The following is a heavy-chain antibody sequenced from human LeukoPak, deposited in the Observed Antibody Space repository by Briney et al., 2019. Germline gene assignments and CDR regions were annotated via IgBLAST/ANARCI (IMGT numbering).Heavy chain of an antibody. CDR3: AKFWGAAGTLNYGMDV. V-gene: IGHV3-23*01. D-gene: IGHD6-13*01. CDR2: ISGSGGST. J-gene: IGHJ6*02. CDR1: GFSFSSYA. Sequence: GGSLRLPCAASGFSFSSYAMSWVRQAPGKGLEWVSAISGSGGSTYYADSVKGRFTISRDNYKNTLYLQINSLRAEDTAVYYCAKFWGAAGTLNYGMDVWGQGTMVTVSS.